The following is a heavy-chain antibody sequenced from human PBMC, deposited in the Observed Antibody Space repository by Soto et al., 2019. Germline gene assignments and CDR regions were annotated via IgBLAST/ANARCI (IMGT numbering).Heavy chain of an antibody. CDR2: TRNKANSYTT. CDR3: ARGLRVAGEYYFDY. V-gene: IGHV3-72*01. Sequence: EVQLVESGGGLVQPGGSLRLSCAASGFTFSDHYMDWVRLAPGKGLEWVGRTRNKANSYTTEYAASVKGRFSISRDDSTNSLYLQMNSLKTEDTAVYYCARGLRVAGEYYFDYWGQGTLVTVSS. CDR1: GFTFSDHY. J-gene: IGHJ4*02. D-gene: IGHD6-19*01.